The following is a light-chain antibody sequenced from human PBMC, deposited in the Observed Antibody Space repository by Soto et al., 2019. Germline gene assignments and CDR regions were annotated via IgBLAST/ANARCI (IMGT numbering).Light chain of an antibody. CDR2: AAS. CDR1: QGISNY. J-gene: IGKJ5*01. CDR3: QQLNSYPQVT. V-gene: IGKV1-27*01. Sequence: DIQMTQSRSSLSGSVGDRVSITCRASQGISNYLAWYQQKPGKVPKLLIYAASTLQSGVPSRFSGSGSGTDFTLTISSLQPEDVATYYCQQLNSYPQVTFGQGTRLEI.